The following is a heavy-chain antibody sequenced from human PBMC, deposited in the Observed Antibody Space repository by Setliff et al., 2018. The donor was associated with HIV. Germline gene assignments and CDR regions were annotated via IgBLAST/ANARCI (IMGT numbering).Heavy chain of an antibody. CDR2: FSGSGGRT. V-gene: IGHV3-23*01. D-gene: IGHD4-17*01. CDR3: AKHRSGGDYTSGVFDI. CDR1: GFTFTNYG. Sequence: GCLRLSCAASGFTFTNYGVSWVRQAPGKGLEWVSLFSGSGGRTFYAGSVRGRFIISRGSSKNTLYLQMNSLRSEDTAIYYCAKHRSGGDYTSGVFDIWGQGTMVTVS. J-gene: IGHJ3*02.